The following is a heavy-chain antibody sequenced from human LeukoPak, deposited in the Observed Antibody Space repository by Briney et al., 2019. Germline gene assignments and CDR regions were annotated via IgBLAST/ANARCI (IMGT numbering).Heavy chain of an antibody. D-gene: IGHD3-22*01. J-gene: IGHJ4*02. CDR2: IYPGDSDT. CDR3: ARRYDSSGYYGGVDY. V-gene: IGHV5-51*01. CDR1: GYSFTSCW. Sequence: GESLKISCKGSGYSFTSCWIGWVRQMPGKGLEWMGIIYPGDSDTRYSPSFQGQVTISADKSISTAYLQWSSLKASDTAMYYCARRYDSSGYYGGVDYWGQGTLVTVSS.